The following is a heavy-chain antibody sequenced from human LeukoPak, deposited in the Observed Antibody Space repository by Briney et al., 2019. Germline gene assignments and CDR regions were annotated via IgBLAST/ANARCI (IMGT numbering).Heavy chain of an antibody. J-gene: IGHJ5*02. V-gene: IGHV4-59*11. D-gene: IGHD1-7*01. CDR3: ARGNYVDWFDP. CDR2: IYHTGST. CDR1: GGSFSNHH. Sequence: SETLSLTCTVSGGSFSNHHWSWIRQPPGKGLEWIGYIYHTGSTNYNPSLKSRVTISVDTSKNQFSLKLSSVTAADTAVYYCARGNYVDWFDPWGQGTQVTVSS.